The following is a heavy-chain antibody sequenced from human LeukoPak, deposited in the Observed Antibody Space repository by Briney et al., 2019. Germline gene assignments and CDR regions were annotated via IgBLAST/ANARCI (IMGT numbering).Heavy chain of an antibody. CDR2: IYYSGST. V-gene: IGHV4-59*01. Sequence: PSETLSLTCTVSGGSISSYYWSWIRQPPGKGLEWIGYIYYSGSTNYNPSLKSRVTISVDTSKNQFSLKLSSVTAADTAVYYCARGRDMVRGVIPHYFDYWGQGTLVTVS. CDR3: ARGRDMVRGVIPHYFDY. CDR1: GGSISSYY. D-gene: IGHD3-10*01. J-gene: IGHJ4*02.